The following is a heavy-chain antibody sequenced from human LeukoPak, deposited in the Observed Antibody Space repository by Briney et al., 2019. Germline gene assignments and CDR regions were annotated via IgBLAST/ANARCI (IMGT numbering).Heavy chain of an antibody. CDR1: GFSFSSYA. V-gene: IGHV3-30-3*01. Sequence: GGSLRLSCAASGFSFSSYAMHWVRQAPGKGLEWVAVISYDGSNKYYADSVKGRFTISRDNSKNTLYLQMNSLRAEDTAVYYCARDTGHSSSWYFVDYYYYGMDVWGQGTTVTVSS. D-gene: IGHD6-13*01. CDR2: ISYDGSNK. J-gene: IGHJ6*02. CDR3: ARDTGHSSSWYFVDYYYYGMDV.